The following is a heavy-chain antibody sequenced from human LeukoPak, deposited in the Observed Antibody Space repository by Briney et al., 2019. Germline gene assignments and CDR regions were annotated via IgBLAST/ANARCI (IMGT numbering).Heavy chain of an antibody. Sequence: ASVKVSCKASGYTFTSYYMHWVRQAPGQGLEWMGIINPSGGSTSYAQKSQGGVTMTRDTSTSTVYMELSSLRSEDTAVYYCARIDPAAYFDYWGQGTLVTVSS. V-gene: IGHV1-46*03. CDR2: INPSGGST. CDR1: GYTFTSYY. J-gene: IGHJ4*02. CDR3: ARIDPAAYFDY. D-gene: IGHD6-13*01.